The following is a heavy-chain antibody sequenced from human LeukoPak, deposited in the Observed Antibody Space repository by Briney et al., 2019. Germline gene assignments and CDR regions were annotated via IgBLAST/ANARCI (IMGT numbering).Heavy chain of an antibody. D-gene: IGHD3-9*01. CDR2: ISSSGSTI. Sequence: GGSLRLSCAASGFTFSSYEMNWVRQAPGKGLEWVSYISSSGSTIYYADSVKGRFTISRDNAKNSLYLHMNSLRAEDTAVYYCAGAYYDILTGYDYYYYMDVWGKGTTVTISS. CDR1: GFTFSSYE. V-gene: IGHV3-48*03. CDR3: AGAYYDILTGYDYYYYMDV. J-gene: IGHJ6*03.